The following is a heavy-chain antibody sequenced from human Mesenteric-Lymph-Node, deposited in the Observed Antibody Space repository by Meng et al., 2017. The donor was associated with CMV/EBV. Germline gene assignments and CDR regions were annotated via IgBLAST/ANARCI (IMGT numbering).Heavy chain of an antibody. CDR2: ITSSSSHI. Sequence: GGSLRLSCAASGFTFRTYGMNWVRQAPGKGLEWVSSITSSSSHIYYADSVRGRFTISRDNAENSLYLQMNSLRAEDTAVYYCAELRSSVFDIWGQGTMVTVSS. V-gene: IGHV3-21*01. D-gene: IGHD3-16*01. CDR3: AELRSSVFDI. J-gene: IGHJ3*02. CDR1: GFTFRTYG.